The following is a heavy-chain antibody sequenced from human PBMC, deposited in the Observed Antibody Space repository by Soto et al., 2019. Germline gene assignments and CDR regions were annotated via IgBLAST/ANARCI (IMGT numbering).Heavy chain of an antibody. J-gene: IGHJ3*02. V-gene: IGHV1-18*04. CDR2: VTPYKADT. CDR3: ATDGPSNSGNLYAFDI. D-gene: IGHD5-12*01. Sequence: QAQLVQSGAEVKKSGASVRVSCKASGYTLTNYGVTWVRQAPGQGLEWLGRVTPYKADTNSAQNLQGRVTMATDTTTTTAYLDLRSLRSDDTAVYFCATDGPSNSGNLYAFDIWGQGTMVTVSA. CDR1: GYTLTNYG.